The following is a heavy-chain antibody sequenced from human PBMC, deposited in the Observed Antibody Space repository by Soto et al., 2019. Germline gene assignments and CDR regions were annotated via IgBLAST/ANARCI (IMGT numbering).Heavy chain of an antibody. J-gene: IGHJ4*02. CDR3: AGLYCSGASCDGFHH. V-gene: IGHV3-72*01. D-gene: IGHD2-2*01. CDR2: SRNKANSYTT. CDR1: GFTFSDHY. Sequence: EVQLVESGGGLVQPGGSLRLSCAASGFTFSDHYMDWVRQAPGKGLAWVGRSRNKANSYTTEYAASGKGRFTISRDDSQNSLYLQMNSLKTEDTAVYFCAGLYCSGASCDGFHHWGKGTLVTVSS.